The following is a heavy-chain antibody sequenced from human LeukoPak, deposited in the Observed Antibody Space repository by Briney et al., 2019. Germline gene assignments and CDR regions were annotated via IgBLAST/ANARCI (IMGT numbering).Heavy chain of an antibody. CDR3: ARGSRYCSSTSCSRRYYYYYYMDV. V-gene: IGHV1-8*01. D-gene: IGHD2-2*01. CDR1: GYTFTSYD. Sequence: ASEKVSCKASGYTFTSYDINWVRQATGQGLEWMGWMNPNSGNTGYAQKFQGRVTMTRNTSISTAYMELSSLRSEDTAVYYCARGSRYCSSTSCSRRYYYYYYMDVWGKGTTVTVSS. J-gene: IGHJ6*03. CDR2: MNPNSGNT.